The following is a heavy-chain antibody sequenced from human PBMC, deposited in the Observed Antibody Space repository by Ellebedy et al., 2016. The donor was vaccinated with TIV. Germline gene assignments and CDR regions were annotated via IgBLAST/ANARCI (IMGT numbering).Heavy chain of an antibody. CDR2: IYYSGST. Sequence: MPSETLSLTCAVSGGSISSGGYSWSWIRQPPGKGLEWIGYIYYSGSTYYNPSLKSRVTISVDTSKNQFSLKLSSVTAADTAVYYCARYYGDYVGALDYWGQGTLVTVSS. CDR1: GGSISSGGYS. J-gene: IGHJ4*02. CDR3: ARYYGDYVGALDY. V-gene: IGHV4-30-4*08. D-gene: IGHD4-17*01.